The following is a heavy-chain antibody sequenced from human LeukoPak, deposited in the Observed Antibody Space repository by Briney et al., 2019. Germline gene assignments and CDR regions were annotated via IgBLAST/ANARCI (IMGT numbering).Heavy chain of an antibody. V-gene: IGHV3-7*01. Sequence: ETLSLTCAVSGGSFSDYQWNWIRQSPGKGLEWVANIKQDGSEKYYVDSVKGRFTISRDNAKNSLYLQMNSLRAEDTAVYYCASYYYGSGSMEYFQHWGQGTLVTVSS. CDR3: ASYYYGSGSMEYFQH. CDR2: IKQDGSEK. CDR1: GGSFSDYQ. D-gene: IGHD3-10*01. J-gene: IGHJ1*01.